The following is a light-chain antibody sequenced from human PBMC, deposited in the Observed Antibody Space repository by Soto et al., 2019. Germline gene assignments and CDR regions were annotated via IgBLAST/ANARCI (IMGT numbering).Light chain of an antibody. CDR2: ENN. CDR3: GTWENSRSAVV. V-gene: IGLV1-51*01. Sequence: QSVLTQPPSVSAAPGQKVTISCSGSSSNIEKNYVSWYQQFPGTAPNLLIYENNKRPSGIPDRLSGSKSGASATLDITGLQTGDEADYYCGTWENSRSAVVFGGGTKLTVL. J-gene: IGLJ2*01. CDR1: SSNIEKNY.